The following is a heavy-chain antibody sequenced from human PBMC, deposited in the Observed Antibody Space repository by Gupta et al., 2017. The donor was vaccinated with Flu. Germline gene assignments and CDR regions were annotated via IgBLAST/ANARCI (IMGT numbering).Heavy chain of an antibody. J-gene: IGHJ6*02. CDR2: IKSANDGGTA. D-gene: IGHD6-6*01. CDR1: TFTFNSAW. Sequence: EVRLVESGGDLVKPGGSLRLACAASTFTFNSAWMTWVRQAPGKGPEWVGLIKSANDGGTAEYAAPVKGRFTISRDDSKNMLFLELKSLKIEDTAVYYCTTVGRGFSNEYYYGMVVWGQGTTVTVSS. V-gene: IGHV3-15*01. CDR3: TTVGRGFSNEYYYGMVV.